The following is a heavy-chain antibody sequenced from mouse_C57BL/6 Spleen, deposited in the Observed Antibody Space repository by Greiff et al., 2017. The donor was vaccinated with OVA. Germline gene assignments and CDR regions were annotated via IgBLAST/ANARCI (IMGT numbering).Heavy chain of an antibody. V-gene: IGHV5-17*01. CDR3: ARFLLRSSYEGYFDV. D-gene: IGHD1-1*01. Sequence: VQLQQSGGGLVKPGGSLKLSCAASGFTFSDYGMHWVRQAPEKGLEWVAYISSGSSTIYYADTVQGRFTISRDNAKNTLFLQMTSLRSEDTAMYYCARFLLRSSYEGYFDVGGTGTTVTVSS. J-gene: IGHJ1*03. CDR2: ISSGSSTI. CDR1: GFTFSDYG.